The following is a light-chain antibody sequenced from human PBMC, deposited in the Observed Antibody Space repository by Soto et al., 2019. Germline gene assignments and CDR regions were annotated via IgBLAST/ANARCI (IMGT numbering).Light chain of an antibody. CDR3: SSYAGSDTFV. V-gene: IGLV2-14*03. J-gene: IGLJ1*01. CDR1: SGEVGAYNF. CDR2: HVS. Sequence: QSVLTQPASVSGSPGQSITISCTGTSGEVGAYNFVSWYQQHPGKAPKLIAYHVSDRPSGFSSRFSGSKSGNSASLTISGLHAEDEADYYCSSYAGSDTFVFGTGTKVTVL.